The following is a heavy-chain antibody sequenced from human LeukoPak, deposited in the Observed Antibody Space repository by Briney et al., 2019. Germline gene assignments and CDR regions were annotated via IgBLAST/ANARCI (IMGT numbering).Heavy chain of an antibody. CDR3: ARVYCSSTSCYSAPHY. Sequence: ASVKVSCKASGYTFTSYGISWVRQAPGQGLEWMGWISAYNGNTNYAQKLQGRVTMTTDTYTSTAYMELRSLRSDDTAVYYCARVYCSSTSCYSAPHYWGQGTLVTVSS. CDR1: GYTFTSYG. V-gene: IGHV1-18*01. J-gene: IGHJ4*02. CDR2: ISAYNGNT. D-gene: IGHD2-2*01.